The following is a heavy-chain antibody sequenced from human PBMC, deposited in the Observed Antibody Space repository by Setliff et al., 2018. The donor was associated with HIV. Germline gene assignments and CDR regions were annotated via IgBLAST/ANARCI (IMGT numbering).Heavy chain of an antibody. Sequence: GGSLRLSCEASGFTFSSHGMHWLRQAPGKGLEWVTFIRYDGSDIHYADSVKGRFTISRDNSKNTLYLQMNSLRVEDAAVYYCAKDLGLREGSSPFDNWGQGTLVSVSS. CDR3: AKDLGLREGSSPFDN. V-gene: IGHV3-30*02. CDR1: GFTFSSHG. CDR2: IRYDGSDI. J-gene: IGHJ4*02. D-gene: IGHD3-16*01.